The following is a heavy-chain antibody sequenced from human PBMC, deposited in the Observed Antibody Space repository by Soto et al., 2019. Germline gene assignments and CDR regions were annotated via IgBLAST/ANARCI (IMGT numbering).Heavy chain of an antibody. V-gene: IGHV3-7*05. Sequence: GGSLRLSCAASGFTFNSYWMNWVRQAPGKGLEWVANINRDGSEKNYVDSAKGRFTISRDNAENSLYLQMGSLRAEDTAVYYCARGYSSSADYWGQGTLVTVSS. D-gene: IGHD6-6*01. J-gene: IGHJ4*02. CDR3: ARGYSSSADY. CDR1: GFTFNSYW. CDR2: INRDGSEK.